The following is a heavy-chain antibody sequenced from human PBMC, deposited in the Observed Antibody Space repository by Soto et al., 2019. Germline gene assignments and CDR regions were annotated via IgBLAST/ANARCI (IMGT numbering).Heavy chain of an antibody. J-gene: IGHJ4*02. V-gene: IGHV1-69*13. Sequence: SVKVSCKASGGTFSSYAIIWVRRAPGQGLEWMGGIIPIFGTANYAQKFQGRVTITADESTSTAYMALSSLRSEDTAVYYCARGQRYYYDSSGEFDYWGQGTLVTVSS. CDR3: ARGQRYYYDSSGEFDY. D-gene: IGHD3-22*01. CDR1: GGTFSSYA. CDR2: IIPIFGTA.